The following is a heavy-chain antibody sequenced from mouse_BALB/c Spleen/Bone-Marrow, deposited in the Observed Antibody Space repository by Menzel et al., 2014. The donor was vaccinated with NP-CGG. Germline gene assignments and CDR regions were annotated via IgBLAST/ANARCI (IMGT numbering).Heavy chain of an antibody. V-gene: IGHV1S56*01. Sequence: QVQLQQPGPELVKPGASVRISCKASGYTFTSYYIHWVKQRPGQGLEWIGWIYPGNVNTKYNEKFKGKATLTADKSSSAAYMQLSSLTSEDSAVYFCAGLLREDYAMDYWGQGTSVTVSS. D-gene: IGHD2-3*01. CDR1: GYTFTSYY. J-gene: IGHJ4*01. CDR2: IYPGNVNT. CDR3: AGLLREDYAMDY.